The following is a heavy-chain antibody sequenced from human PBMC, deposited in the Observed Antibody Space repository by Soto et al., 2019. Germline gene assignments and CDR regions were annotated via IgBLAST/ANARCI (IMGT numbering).Heavy chain of an antibody. CDR3: ARVSYFDGGGFYYYFDY. D-gene: IGHD3-22*01. CDR2: MYHSGST. J-gene: IGHJ4*02. CDR1: GYSINSGYY. Sequence: SESLSLTCAVSGYSINSGYYWGWIRQHPGKGLQWIGNMYHSGSTYYNPSLKSRVAISIDTSKNQFSLKLSSVTAADKAVYYCARVSYFDGGGFYYYFDYWGQGILVTVSS. V-gene: IGHV4-38-2*01.